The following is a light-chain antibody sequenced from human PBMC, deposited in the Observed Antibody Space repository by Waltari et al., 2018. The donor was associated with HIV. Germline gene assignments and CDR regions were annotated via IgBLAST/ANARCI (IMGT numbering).Light chain of an antibody. CDR1: SSNIGSND. J-gene: IGLJ3*02. V-gene: IGLV1-47*01. CDR2: KND. Sequence: QSVLPQPPSASGTPGQKVTISCSGSSSNIGSNDILWYQQLPGAAPKLLMYKNDQRPSGVPDRFSGSKSGTSASLAISGLRSEDEADYTCATWDDSLSGVVFGGGTKLNVL. CDR3: ATWDDSLSGVV.